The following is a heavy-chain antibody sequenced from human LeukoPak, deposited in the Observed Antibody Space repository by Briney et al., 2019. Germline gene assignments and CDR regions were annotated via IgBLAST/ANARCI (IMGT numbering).Heavy chain of an antibody. D-gene: IGHD5-18*01. Sequence: GGSLRLSCAASGFTFSNYWMHWVRQAPGKGLVWVSRIHNDGTSTNYADSVKGRFTISRDNAKNSLYLQMNSLRVEDTAVYYCVRADAKKTAMVDYWGRGTLVAVSS. CDR1: GFTFSNYW. CDR2: IHNDGTST. J-gene: IGHJ4*02. CDR3: VRADAKKTAMVDY. V-gene: IGHV3-74*01.